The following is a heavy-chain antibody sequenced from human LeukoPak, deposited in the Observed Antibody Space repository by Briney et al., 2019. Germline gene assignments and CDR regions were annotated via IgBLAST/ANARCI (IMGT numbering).Heavy chain of an antibody. D-gene: IGHD3-3*01. J-gene: IGHJ4*02. Sequence: GGSLRLSCAASGFTFSNYAMSWVRQAPGKGLEWVSTISGGGGGTYYADSVKGRFTTSRDNSKNTLYLQMNSLRAEDTAVYYCAKDLRKYYDFWLPDYWGQGTLVTVSS. CDR2: ISGGGGGT. CDR3: AKDLRKYYDFWLPDY. CDR1: GFTFSNYA. V-gene: IGHV3-23*01.